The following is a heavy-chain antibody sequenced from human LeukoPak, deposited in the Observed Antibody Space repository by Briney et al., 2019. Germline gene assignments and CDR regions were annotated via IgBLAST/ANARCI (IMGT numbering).Heavy chain of an antibody. Sequence: ASVKVSCKASGYTFISYDISWVRQAPVQGLECMGWISAYNGNTNYAQKFQGRVTMTTDTSTSTAYMELRSLRSDDTAVYYCARVPGYSSGWYPIDYWGQGTLVTVSS. V-gene: IGHV1-18*01. J-gene: IGHJ4*02. CDR2: ISAYNGNT. D-gene: IGHD6-19*01. CDR1: GYTFISYD. CDR3: ARVPGYSSGWYPIDY.